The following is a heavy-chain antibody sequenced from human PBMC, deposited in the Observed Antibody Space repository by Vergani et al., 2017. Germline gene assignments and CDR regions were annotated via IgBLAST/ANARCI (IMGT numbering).Heavy chain of an antibody. D-gene: IGHD3-22*01. Sequence: QVHLVQSGAEVKRPESSVNVSCKASGGTFTSYTLNWVRQAPGQGLQWMGRMIPTFDSKNYAPRFQGRVTLTADASASTAYMELTSLTSEDTAVYFCARGASYFDSGGYADTWGQGTLVTVS. CDR2: MIPTFDSK. J-gene: IGHJ5*02. CDR3: ARGASYFDSGGYADT. V-gene: IGHV1-69*15. CDR1: GGTFTSYT.